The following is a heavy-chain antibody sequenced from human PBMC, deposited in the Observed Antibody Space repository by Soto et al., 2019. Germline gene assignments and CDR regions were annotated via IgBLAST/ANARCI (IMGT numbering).Heavy chain of an antibody. D-gene: IGHD3-10*01. CDR3: ASSSRVLLDY. CDR2: IIPILGIA. J-gene: IGHJ4*02. Sequence: QVQLVQSGAEVKKPGSSVKVSCKASVGTFSSYSISWVRQAPGQGLEWMGRIIPILGIANFAQKFQGRVTITADKSTSTAYMELSSLRSEDTAVYYCASSSRVLLDYWGQGTLVTVSS. V-gene: IGHV1-69*02. CDR1: VGTFSSYS.